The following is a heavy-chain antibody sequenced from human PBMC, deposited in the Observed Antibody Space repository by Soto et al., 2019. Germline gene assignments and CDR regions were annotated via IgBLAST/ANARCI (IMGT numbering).Heavy chain of an antibody. CDR3: ARYCSGGSCYGLDAFDI. V-gene: IGHV1-2*04. Sequence: GASVKVSCKASGYPFTGYYMHWVRQSPGQGLEWMGWINPNSSGTNYAQKFQGWVTMTRDTSISTAYMELSRLRSDDTAVYYCARYCSGGSCYGLDAFDIWGQGTMVTVSS. D-gene: IGHD2-15*01. CDR2: INPNSSGT. CDR1: GYPFTGYY. J-gene: IGHJ3*02.